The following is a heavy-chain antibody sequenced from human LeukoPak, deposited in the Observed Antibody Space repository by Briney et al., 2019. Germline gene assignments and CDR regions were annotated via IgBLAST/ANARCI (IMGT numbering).Heavy chain of an antibody. CDR3: ARGENVVPSNDFFAV. J-gene: IGHJ3*01. Sequence: GGSLRLSCAASGFTFDDHVMVWVRQAPGKGLEWVSGINWNGATTGYADSVKGRFTISRDNVRNSLYLQMDSLRAEDTALYFCARGENVVPSNDFFAVWGPGKMATVPS. CDR1: GFTFDDHV. D-gene: IGHD2-21*01. CDR2: INWNGATT. V-gene: IGHV3-20*04.